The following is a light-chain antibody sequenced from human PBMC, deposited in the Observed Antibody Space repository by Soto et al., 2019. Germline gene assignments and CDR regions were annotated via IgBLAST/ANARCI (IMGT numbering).Light chain of an antibody. CDR1: QSVSSN. CDR3: QQYNNWPPWT. Sequence: EIVMTQSPATLSVSPGERATLSCRASQSVSSNLAWYQQKPGQAPRLLIYGADTRAAGIPARFSGSGSGTAFTLTISSLQSEDFAVYYCQQYNNWPPWTFGQGTKVEIK. J-gene: IGKJ1*01. CDR2: GAD. V-gene: IGKV3-15*01.